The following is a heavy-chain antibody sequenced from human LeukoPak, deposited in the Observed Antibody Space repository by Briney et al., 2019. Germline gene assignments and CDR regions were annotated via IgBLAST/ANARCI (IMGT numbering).Heavy chain of an antibody. CDR3: ARVGDGYNVGFDY. CDR1: GFTFSSYS. V-gene: IGHV3-48*01. CDR2: ISSSSSTI. J-gene: IGHJ4*02. D-gene: IGHD5-24*01. Sequence: PEGSLRLSCAASGFTFSSYSMNWVRQAPGKGLEWVSYISSSSSTIYYADSVKGRFTISRDNAKNSLYLQMNSLRAEDTAVYYCARVGDGYNVGFDYWGQGTLVTVSS.